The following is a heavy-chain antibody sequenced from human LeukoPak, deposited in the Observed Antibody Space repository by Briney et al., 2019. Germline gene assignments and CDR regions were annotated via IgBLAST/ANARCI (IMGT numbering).Heavy chain of an antibody. CDR2: IYSGGST. V-gene: IGHV3-66*01. D-gene: IGHD3-22*01. Sequence: GGSLRLSCAASGFTVSSNYMSWVRQAPGKGLEWVSVIYSGGSTYYADSVKGRFTISRDNSKNTLYLQMNSLRAEDTAVYYCASRVDYDSSGYYHGMDVWGQGTRSPSP. J-gene: IGHJ6*02. CDR3: ASRVDYDSSGYYHGMDV. CDR1: GFTVSSNY.